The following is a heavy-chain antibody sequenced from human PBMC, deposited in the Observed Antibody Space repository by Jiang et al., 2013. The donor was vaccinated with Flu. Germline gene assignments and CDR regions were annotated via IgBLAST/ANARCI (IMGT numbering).Heavy chain of an antibody. CDR2: IRYDGSNK. J-gene: IGHJ4*02. CDR3: AKDYAYYYDSSGAIDY. CDR1: GFTFSSYG. D-gene: IGHD3-22*01. Sequence: VQLLESGGGVVQPGGSLRLSCAASGFTFSSYGMHWVRQAPGKGLEWVAFIRYDGSNKYYADSVKGRFTISRDNSKNTLYLQMNSLRAEDTAVYYCAKDYAYYYDSSGAIDYWGQGTLVTVSS. V-gene: IGHV3-30*02.